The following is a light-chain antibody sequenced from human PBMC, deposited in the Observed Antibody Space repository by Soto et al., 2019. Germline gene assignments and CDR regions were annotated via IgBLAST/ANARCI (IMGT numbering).Light chain of an antibody. CDR3: QQSHNMPFT. V-gene: IGKV1-39*01. J-gene: IGKJ3*01. CDR2: AAS. CDR1: QSITNY. Sequence: DIPMTQSPSSLSASVGDRVTITCRASQSITNYLNWYQHKPGKAPKLLVYAASSLQSGVPSRFSGSGSGPDFTLTISSLQPEDFATYFCQQSHNMPFTFGPGTKVDIK.